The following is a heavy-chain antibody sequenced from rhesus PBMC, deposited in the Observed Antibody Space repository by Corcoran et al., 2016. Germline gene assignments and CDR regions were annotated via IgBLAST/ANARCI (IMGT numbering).Heavy chain of an antibody. CDR2: ISNGGGST. Sequence: EVQLVESGGGLVQPGGSLRLSCAASGFTFSSYGMTWVRQAPGKGLEWVSYISNGGGSTNYPDSVKGRFTISRDNSKNTLSLQMNSLRAEDTAVYYCANYDYGSSYDFDYWGQGVLVTVSS. CDR1: GFTFSSYG. V-gene: IGHV3S5*01. D-gene: IGHD4-29*01. J-gene: IGHJ4*01. CDR3: ANYDYGSSYDFDY.